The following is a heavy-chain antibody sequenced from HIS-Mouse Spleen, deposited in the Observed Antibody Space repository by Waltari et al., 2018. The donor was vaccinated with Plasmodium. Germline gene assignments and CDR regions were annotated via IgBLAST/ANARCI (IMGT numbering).Heavy chain of an antibody. J-gene: IGHJ4*02. CDR2: INHSGST. V-gene: IGHV4-34*01. Sequence: QVPLQQWGAGLLKPSETLSLTCAVYGGSFSGYYWSWIRQPPGKGLEWIGEINHSGSTNYNPSLKSRVTISVDTSKNQFSLKLSSVTAADTAVYYCARGPGYSSGWYYFDYWGQGTLVTVAS. CDR3: ARGPGYSSGWYYFDY. D-gene: IGHD6-19*01. CDR1: GGSFSGYY.